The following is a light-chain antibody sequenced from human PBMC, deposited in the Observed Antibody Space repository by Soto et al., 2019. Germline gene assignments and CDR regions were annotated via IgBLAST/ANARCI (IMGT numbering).Light chain of an antibody. CDR3: SSYTTSNTRQIV. V-gene: IGLV2-14*03. Sequence: HSELTQPASVSGPPGQPITISCTGTSSDVGGYNYVSWYQHHPGKAPKLMIFDVSNRPSGVSNRFSGSKSGNTASLTISGLQPEDEADYYCSSYTTSNTRQIVFGTGTKVTVL. J-gene: IGLJ1*01. CDR1: SSDVGGYNY. CDR2: DVS.